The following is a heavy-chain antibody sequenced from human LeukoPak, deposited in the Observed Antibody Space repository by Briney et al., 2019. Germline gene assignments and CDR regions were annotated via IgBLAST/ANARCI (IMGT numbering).Heavy chain of an antibody. CDR1: GFTFSSYA. J-gene: IGHJ4*02. CDR2: ISGSGGST. Sequence: GGSLRLSCAASGFTFSSYAMNWVRQAPGKGLEWVSAISGSGGSTYNTDSVRGRFTISRDNSKNTLYLQMNSLRAEDTAAYYCAKVKVNYYGSGSLPYNINYFDYWGQGTLVTVSS. V-gene: IGHV3-23*01. D-gene: IGHD3-10*01. CDR3: AKVKVNYYGSGSLPYNINYFDY.